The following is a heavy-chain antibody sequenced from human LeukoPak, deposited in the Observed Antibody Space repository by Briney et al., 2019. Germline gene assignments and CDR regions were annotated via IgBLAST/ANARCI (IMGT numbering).Heavy chain of an antibody. V-gene: IGHV4-59*01. D-gene: IGHD6-19*01. CDR2: IYSSGST. CDR3: ARFLSSGLDY. Sequence: SETLSLTCTVSGGSISGYYWSWIRQPPGKGLEWIGYIYSSGSTNYNPSLKSRVTFSVDTSKNQFSLKLSSVTAADTAVYYCARFLSSGLDYWGQGTLVTVSS. CDR1: GGSISGYY. J-gene: IGHJ4*02.